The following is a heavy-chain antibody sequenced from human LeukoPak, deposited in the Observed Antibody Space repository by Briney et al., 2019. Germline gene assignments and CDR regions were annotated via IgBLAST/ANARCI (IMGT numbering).Heavy chain of an antibody. D-gene: IGHD6-13*01. Sequence: SETLSLTCTVSGYSIGSGYYWGWIRQPPGKGLEWIGNIYHSGSTYYNPSLKSRVTISVDTSKNQFSLKLSSVTAADTAVYYCARDEWGSSSDVLDYWGQGTLVTVSS. J-gene: IGHJ4*02. CDR1: GYSIGSGYY. CDR2: IYHSGST. CDR3: ARDEWGSSSDVLDY. V-gene: IGHV4-38-2*02.